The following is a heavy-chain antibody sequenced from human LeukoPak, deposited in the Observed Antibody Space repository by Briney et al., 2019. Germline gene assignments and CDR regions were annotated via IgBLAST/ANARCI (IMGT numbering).Heavy chain of an antibody. J-gene: IGHJ4*02. D-gene: IGHD6-13*01. CDR3: ARDGAAAGTFLSY. CDR1: GFTFSSYE. CDR2: ISSSGSTI. Sequence: GGSLRLSCAASGFTFSSYEMNWVRQAPGKGLEWVSYISSSGSTIYYADSVKGRFTISRDNAKNSLYLQMNSPRAEDTAVYYCARDGAAAGTFLSYWGQGTLVTVSS. V-gene: IGHV3-48*03.